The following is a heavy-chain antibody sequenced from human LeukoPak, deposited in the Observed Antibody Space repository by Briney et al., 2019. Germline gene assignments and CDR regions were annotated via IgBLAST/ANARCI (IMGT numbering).Heavy chain of an antibody. CDR2: IYYSGST. V-gene: IGHV4-59*08. CDR3: ARFVVVTAIPGAFDI. J-gene: IGHJ3*02. CDR1: GGSISSYY. D-gene: IGHD2-21*02. Sequence: SETLSLTCTVSGGSISSYYWSWIRQPPGKGLEWIGYIYYSGSTNYNPSLKSRVTISVDTSKNQFSPKLSSVTAADTAVYYCARFVVVTAIPGAFDIWGQGTMVTVSS.